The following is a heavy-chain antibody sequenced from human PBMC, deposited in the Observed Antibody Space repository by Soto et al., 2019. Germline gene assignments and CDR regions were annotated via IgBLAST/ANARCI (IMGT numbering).Heavy chain of an antibody. V-gene: IGHV4-39*02. CDR3: ASRGGVTQINNYFDT. J-gene: IGHJ5*02. CDR2: IYRGGTT. D-gene: IGHD3-10*01. CDR1: GGSITSSSYY. Sequence: SETLSLTCTVSGGSITSSSYYCGWSRHRPGEGLEWVGTIYRGGTTYYNPSLKRRVAIFVDTYNNHFSLNLTSATAAATAYYFCASRGGVTQINNYFDTWGPGTLVTVSS.